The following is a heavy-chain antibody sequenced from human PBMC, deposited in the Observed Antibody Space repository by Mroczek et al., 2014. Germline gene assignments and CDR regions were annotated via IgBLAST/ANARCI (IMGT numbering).Heavy chain of an antibody. D-gene: IGHD3-16*01. CDR2: LLHGST. CDR3: ARDRLNFFGGPINWFDP. J-gene: IGHJ5*02. CDR1: WLHQQWWLL. V-gene: IGHV4-31*03. Sequence: QVQLQESGPGLVKPSQTPVPHLHCLWWLHQQWWLLLELDPPAPREGPGVDWVHLLHGSTYYNPSLKSRVTISVDTSKNQFSLKLSSVTAADTAVYYCARDRLNFFGGPINWFDPWGQGTLVTVSS.